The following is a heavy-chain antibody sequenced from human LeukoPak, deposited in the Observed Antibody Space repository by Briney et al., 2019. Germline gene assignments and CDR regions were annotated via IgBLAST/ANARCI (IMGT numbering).Heavy chain of an antibody. D-gene: IGHD4-11*01. J-gene: IGHJ6*02. Sequence: SETLSLTCTVSGGSISSGDFYWSWIRQPPEKGLEYIGYIYHSGITFYNPSLRSRVTVSIDTSRNQFSLKLSSVTAADTAVYYCARDRSTVDYYGLDVWGQGTTVIVSS. V-gene: IGHV4-30-4*01. CDR3: ARDRSTVDYYGLDV. CDR2: IYHSGIT. CDR1: GGSISSGDFY.